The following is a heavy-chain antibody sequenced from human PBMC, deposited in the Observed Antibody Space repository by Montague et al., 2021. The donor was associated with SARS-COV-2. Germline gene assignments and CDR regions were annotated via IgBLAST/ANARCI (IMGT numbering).Heavy chain of an antibody. D-gene: IGHD3-10*01. J-gene: IGHJ5*02. V-gene: IGHV4-59*11. CDR2: INSNGGT. Sequence: SETLSLTCTVSGGSISSHFWSFIRQPPGKGLEWIGYINSNGGTNDNPSLRSRLTMSVDTSKNQFSLQLRSMTPADTAVYFYARATSVRGAVSWFDPWGQGTLVTVSS. CDR1: GGSISSHF. CDR3: ARATSVRGAVSWFDP.